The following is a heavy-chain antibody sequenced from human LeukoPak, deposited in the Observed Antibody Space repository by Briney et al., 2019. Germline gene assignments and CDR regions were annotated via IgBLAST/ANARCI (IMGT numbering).Heavy chain of an antibody. V-gene: IGHV3-7*03. CDR2: IKQDGSEK. Sequence: QPGGSLRLSCAASGFTFSSYWMSWVRQAPEKGLEWVANIKQDGSEKYYVDSVKGRFTISRDNAENSLYLQMNSLRAEDTAVYYCARDNSSSWYGSDYWGQGTLVTVSS. CDR3: ARDNSSSWYGSDY. CDR1: GFTFSSYW. J-gene: IGHJ4*02. D-gene: IGHD6-13*01.